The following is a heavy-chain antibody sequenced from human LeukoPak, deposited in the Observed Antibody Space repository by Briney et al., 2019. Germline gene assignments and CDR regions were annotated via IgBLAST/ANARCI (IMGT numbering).Heavy chain of an antibody. D-gene: IGHD1-14*01. CDR2: ISYDGSNK. J-gene: IGHJ4*02. V-gene: IGHV3-30*18. CDR3: AKEEPKGYFDY. Sequence: GGSLRLSCAASGFTFSSYGMHWVRQAPGKGLEWVAVISYDGSNKYHADSVKGRFTISRDNSKNTLYLQMNSLRAEDTAVYYCAKEEPKGYFDYWGQGTLVTVSS. CDR1: GFTFSSYG.